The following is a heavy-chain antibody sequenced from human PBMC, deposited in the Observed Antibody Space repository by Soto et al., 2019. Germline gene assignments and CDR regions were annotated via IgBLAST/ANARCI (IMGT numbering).Heavy chain of an antibody. V-gene: IGHV3-30-3*01. CDR2: ISYNGGTQ. J-gene: IGHJ6*01. CDR3: AKDGPPSQWFMDV. D-gene: IGHD3-22*01. CDR1: GLTFSSHA. Sequence: QVQLVESGGGVAQPGTSLRVSCAASGLTFSSHAMHWVRQAPGKGLEWVAVISYNGGTQYYADSVKGRFTISRDNSKNTLYLQMNSLRPEDTAVYYCAKDGPPSQWFMDVWGQGTTVTVSS.